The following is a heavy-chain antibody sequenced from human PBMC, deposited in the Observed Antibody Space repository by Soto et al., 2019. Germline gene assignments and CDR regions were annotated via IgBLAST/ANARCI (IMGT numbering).Heavy chain of an antibody. J-gene: IGHJ5*02. Sequence: GGSLRLSCAASGFSFRDYYMSWIRQAPGKGLEWISYISGSGNTIYYADSVKGRFIISRDNAKNSLYLQMNSLRADDTAVYYCARDRLPMVVVVMGWFDPWGQGTLVTVSS. CDR2: ISGSGNTI. CDR1: GFSFRDYY. D-gene: IGHD3-22*01. V-gene: IGHV3-11*01. CDR3: ARDRLPMVVVVMGWFDP.